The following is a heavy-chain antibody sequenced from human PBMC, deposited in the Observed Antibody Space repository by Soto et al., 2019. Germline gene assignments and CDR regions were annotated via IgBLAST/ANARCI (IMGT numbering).Heavy chain of an antibody. Sequence: HPGGSLRLSCAASGFTFSSYGMHWVRQAPGKGLEWVAVIWYDGSNKYYADSVKGRFTISRDNSKNTLYLQMNSLRAEDTAVYYCARDLIDDSGYDYFDYWGQGTLVTVSS. CDR3: ARDLIDDSGYDYFDY. CDR1: GFTFSSYG. CDR2: IWYDGSNK. D-gene: IGHD5-12*01. V-gene: IGHV3-33*01. J-gene: IGHJ4*02.